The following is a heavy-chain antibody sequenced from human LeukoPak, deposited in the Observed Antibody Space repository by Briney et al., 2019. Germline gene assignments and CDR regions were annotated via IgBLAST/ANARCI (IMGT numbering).Heavy chain of an antibody. D-gene: IGHD6-19*01. CDR2: ISSDGLSK. V-gene: IGHV3-64D*06. CDR1: GFTFSSTP. CDR3: VQEGSGWYAS. Sequence: GGSLRLSCSASGFTFSSTPMHWVRQAPGKGLEYVSAISSDGLSKYYGDSMKGRFTISRDNSKNMVYLQMSSLRPEDTAVYYCVQEGSGWYASWGQGTLVTVS. J-gene: IGHJ4*02.